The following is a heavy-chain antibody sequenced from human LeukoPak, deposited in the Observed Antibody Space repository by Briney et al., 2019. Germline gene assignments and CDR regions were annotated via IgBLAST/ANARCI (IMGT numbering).Heavy chain of an antibody. CDR2: IYHSGST. CDR3: ARGKLRYNFDY. J-gene: IGHJ4*02. CDR1: GGSISSSNW. D-gene: IGHD4-17*01. Sequence: PSGTLSLTCAVSGGSISSSNWWSWVRQPPGKGLEWIGEIYHSGSTNYNPSLKSRVTISVDTSKNQFSLKLSSVTAADTAVYYCARGKLRYNFDYWGQGTLVTVSS. V-gene: IGHV4-4*02.